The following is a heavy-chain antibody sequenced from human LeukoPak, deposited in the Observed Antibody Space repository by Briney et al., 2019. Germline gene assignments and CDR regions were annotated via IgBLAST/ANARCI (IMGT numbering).Heavy chain of an antibody. Sequence: GGSLRLSCAASGFTFTTYWMSWVRQAPGKGLEWVANIKQDGTERYYVDSVKGRFTISRDNAKNSLYLQMNSLRAEDTAVYYCARGVGNYRYYFDFWGQGTLVTVSS. J-gene: IGHJ4*02. CDR1: GFTFTTYW. V-gene: IGHV3-7*01. CDR2: IKQDGTER. CDR3: ARGVGNYRYYFDF. D-gene: IGHD3-22*01.